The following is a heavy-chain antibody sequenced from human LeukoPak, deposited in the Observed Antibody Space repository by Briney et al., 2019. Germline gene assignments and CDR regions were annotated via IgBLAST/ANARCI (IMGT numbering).Heavy chain of an antibody. D-gene: IGHD1-26*01. Sequence: GASVKVSCKASGYTFTAYYMHWVRQAPGQGPEWMGLINPSRGTIDYAQKFQGRVTMTGDASTSKVYVELSSLGSGDTAMYYCARGPPTGTYLPYYLDYWGQGTLVTVSS. V-gene: IGHV1-46*01. CDR2: INPSRGTI. J-gene: IGHJ4*02. CDR1: GYTFTAYY. CDR3: ARGPPTGTYLPYYLDY.